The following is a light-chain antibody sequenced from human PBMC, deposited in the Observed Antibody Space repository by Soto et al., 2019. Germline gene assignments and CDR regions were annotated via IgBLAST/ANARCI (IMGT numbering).Light chain of an antibody. CDR2: DAS. Sequence: ETVMTQSPATLSVSPGERPTLSCRASQSVYSNLAWYQQKPGQAPRLLIYDASTRATGIPARFSGSGSGTDFTLTISSLQSEDFAVYYCQQYNTWPLTFGPGTKVDIK. CDR1: QSVYSN. CDR3: QQYNTWPLT. V-gene: IGKV3-15*01. J-gene: IGKJ3*01.